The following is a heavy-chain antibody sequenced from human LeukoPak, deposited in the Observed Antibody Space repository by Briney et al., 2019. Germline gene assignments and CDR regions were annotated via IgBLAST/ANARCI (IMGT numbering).Heavy chain of an antibody. D-gene: IGHD1-14*01. CDR2: INPSGGST. CDR1: GYTFTSYY. V-gene: IGHV1-46*01. CDR3: AKDWSYREPNHYFDY. J-gene: IGHJ4*02. Sequence: ASVKVSCKASGYTFTSYYMHWVRQAPGQGLEWMGIINPSGGSTSYAQKFQGRVTMTRDTSTSTVYMELSSLRAEDTAVYYCAKDWSYREPNHYFDYWGQGTLVTVSS.